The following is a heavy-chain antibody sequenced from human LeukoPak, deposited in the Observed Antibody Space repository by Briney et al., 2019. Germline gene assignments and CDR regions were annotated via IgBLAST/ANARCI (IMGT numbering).Heavy chain of an antibody. CDR1: GYSFTGYC. Sequence: ASVKVSCKASGYSFTGYCMHWVRQAPGQGLEWMGWINPNSGDTNFAQKFQGRVTMTKDTSTSTVYMEVSRLRSDDTAVFYCARGNYDSSDFEYFQHWGQGTLVTVSS. D-gene: IGHD3-22*01. V-gene: IGHV1-2*02. CDR3: ARGNYDSSDFEYFQH. CDR2: INPNSGDT. J-gene: IGHJ1*01.